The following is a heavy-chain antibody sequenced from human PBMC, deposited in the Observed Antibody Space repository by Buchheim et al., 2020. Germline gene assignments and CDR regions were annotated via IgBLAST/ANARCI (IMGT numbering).Heavy chain of an antibody. V-gene: IGHV1-69*06. CDR3: ARDTVGATTYKHYYYYGMDV. J-gene: IGHJ6*02. CDR1: GYTFTGYY. Sequence: QVQLVQSGAEVKKPGASVKVSCKASGYTFTGYYMHWVRQAPGQGVERMGGIIPIFGTANYAQKFQGRVTITADKSTSTAYMELSSLRSEDTAVYYCARDTVGATTYKHYYYYGMDVWGQGTT. CDR2: IIPIFGTA. D-gene: IGHD1-26*01.